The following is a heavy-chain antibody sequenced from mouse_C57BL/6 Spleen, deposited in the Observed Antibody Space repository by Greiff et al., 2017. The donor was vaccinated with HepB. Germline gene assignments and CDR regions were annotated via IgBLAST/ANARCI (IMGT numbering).Heavy chain of an antibody. CDR2: ISSGGSYT. CDR1: GFTFSSYG. V-gene: IGHV5-6*01. CDR3: ARQSYGSSYENYAMDY. Sequence: EVQLVESGGDLVKPGGSLKLSCAASGFTFSSYGMSWVRQTPDKRLEWVATISSGGSYTYYPDSVKGRFTISRDNAKNTLYLQMSSLKSEDTAMYYCARQSYGSSYENYAMDYWGQGTSVTVSS. D-gene: IGHD1-1*01. J-gene: IGHJ4*01.